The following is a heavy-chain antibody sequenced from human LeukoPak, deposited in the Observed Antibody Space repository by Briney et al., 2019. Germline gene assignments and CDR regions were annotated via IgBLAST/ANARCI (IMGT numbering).Heavy chain of an antibody. CDR3: ARALGYCSSTSCYKSYYYYGMDV. J-gene: IGHJ6*02. Sequence: SETLSLTCAVYGGSFSGYYWSWIRQPPGKGLEWIGEINHSGSTNYNPSLKSRVTISVDTSKNQFSLKLSSVTAADTAVYYCARALGYCSSTSCYKSYYYYGMDVWGQGTTVTVSS. V-gene: IGHV4-34*01. D-gene: IGHD2-2*02. CDR2: INHSGST. CDR1: GGSFSGYY.